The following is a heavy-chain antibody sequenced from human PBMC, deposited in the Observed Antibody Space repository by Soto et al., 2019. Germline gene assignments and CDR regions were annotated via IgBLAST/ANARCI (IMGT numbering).Heavy chain of an antibody. D-gene: IGHD2-2*01. CDR3: ARLGGYCSSTSCPRYYYYMDV. V-gene: IGHV5-51*03. Sequence: EVQLVQSGAEVKKPGESLKISCKGSGYSFTSYWIGWVRQMPGKGLEWMGIIYPGDSDTRYSPSFQGQVTISAAKSISPAYLQWSSLNASDTAMYYCARLGGYCSSTSCPRYYYYMDVWGKGTTVTVSS. CDR2: IYPGDSDT. J-gene: IGHJ6*03. CDR1: GYSFTSYW.